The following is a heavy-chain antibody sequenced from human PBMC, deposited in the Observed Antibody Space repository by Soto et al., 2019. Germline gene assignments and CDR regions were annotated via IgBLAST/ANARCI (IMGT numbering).Heavy chain of an antibody. J-gene: IGHJ4*02. CDR1: GFSLSSSGVG. V-gene: IGHV2-5*02. CDR3: ARSYCTSTICHGFDY. D-gene: IGHD2-2*01. Sequence: SGPTLVNPTQTLTLTCIFSGFSLSSSGVGVGWIRRPPGKALEWLALIYWDGDKRDSPSLKSRLTITKDTSKNHVVLTMINMDPVDTGTYYCARSYCTSTICHGFDYWGQGTPVTVSS. CDR2: IYWDGDK.